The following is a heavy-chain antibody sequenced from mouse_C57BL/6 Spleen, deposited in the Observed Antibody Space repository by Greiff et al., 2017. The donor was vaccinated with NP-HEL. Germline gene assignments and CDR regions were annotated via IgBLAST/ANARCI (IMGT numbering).Heavy chain of an antibody. D-gene: IGHD1-1*02. Sequence: EVQLQESGAELVRPGASVKLSCTASGFNIKDDYMHWVKQRPEQGLEWIGWIDPENGDTEYASKFQGKATITADTSSNTAYLQLSSLTSEDTAVYYCTTSYGGYWGQGTTLTVSS. CDR1: GFNIKDDY. CDR3: TTSYGGY. V-gene: IGHV14-4*01. J-gene: IGHJ2*01. CDR2: IDPENGDT.